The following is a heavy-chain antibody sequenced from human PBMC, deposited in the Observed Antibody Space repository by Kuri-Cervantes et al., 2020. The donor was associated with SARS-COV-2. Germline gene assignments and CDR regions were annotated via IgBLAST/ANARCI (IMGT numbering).Heavy chain of an antibody. Sequence: GESLKISCVASGFTFSDFYMSWVRQAPGKGLEWVSSIDSDGTYILYADSVKGRFIISRDNADNSLHLQMNSLTADDTAVYFCARVCKRGADCYDPWGQGALVTVSS. CDR2: IDSDGTYI. J-gene: IGHJ5*02. CDR3: ARVCKRGADCYDP. CDR1: GFTFSDFY. V-gene: IGHV3-11*06. D-gene: IGHD2-21*02.